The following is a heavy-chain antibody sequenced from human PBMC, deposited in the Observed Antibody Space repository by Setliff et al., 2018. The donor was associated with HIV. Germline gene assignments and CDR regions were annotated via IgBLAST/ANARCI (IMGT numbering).Heavy chain of an antibody. CDR1: SYSISSGYY. CDR3: ARQRHGGAGAHDY. V-gene: IGHV4-38-2*01. J-gene: IGHJ4*02. D-gene: IGHD3-16*01. CDR2: IYHSGSN. Sequence: SETLSLTCAVSSYSISSGYYWGWIRQPPGKGLEWIGNIYHSGSNYYNPSLKSRVTISIDTSKKQVSLKLSSVTAADTAVYYCARQRHGGAGAHDYWGQGTLVTVSS.